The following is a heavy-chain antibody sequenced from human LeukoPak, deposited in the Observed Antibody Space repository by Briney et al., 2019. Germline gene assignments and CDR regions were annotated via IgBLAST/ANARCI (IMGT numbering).Heavy chain of an antibody. V-gene: IGHV4-4*02. CDR1: GGSLSSDNW. D-gene: IGHD6-13*01. Sequence: SGTLSLTCAVSGGSLSSDNWWTWVRPSPAKGLEWIGEIHHGGTTNYNPSLKSRVSISLDTSKNQFSVKLNSVHAARTAVYYCARVAAASGNNWFDPWGQGTLLTVSS. CDR2: IHHGGTT. J-gene: IGHJ5*02. CDR3: ARVAAASGNNWFDP.